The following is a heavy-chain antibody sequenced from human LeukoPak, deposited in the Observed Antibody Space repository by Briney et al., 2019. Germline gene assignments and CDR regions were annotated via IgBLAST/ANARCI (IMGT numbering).Heavy chain of an antibody. CDR2: IYYSGST. D-gene: IGHD5-12*01. CDR3: ARALYSGYDSPGYFDY. V-gene: IGHV4-31*03. J-gene: IGHJ4*02. CDR1: GGSISSGGYY. Sequence: SETLSLTCTVSGGSISSGGYYWSWIRQHPGKGLEWIGYIYYSGSTCYNPSLKSRVTISVDTSKNQFSLKLSSVTAADTAVYYCARALYSGYDSPGYFDYWGQGTLVTVS.